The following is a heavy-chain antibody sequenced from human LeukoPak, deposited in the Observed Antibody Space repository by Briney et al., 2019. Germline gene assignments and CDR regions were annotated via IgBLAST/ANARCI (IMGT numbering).Heavy chain of an antibody. V-gene: IGHV3-20*04. J-gene: IGHJ4*02. D-gene: IGHD6-19*01. CDR2: INWNGGST. CDR3: ARVATPDVSSPLDF. Sequence: GGSLRLSCAASGFTFDDYGMSWVRQAPGKGLEWVSGINWNGGSTGYADSVKGRFTISRDNAKNSLYLQMNSLRAEDTAVYFCARVATPDVSSPLDFWGQGILVTVSS. CDR1: GFTFDDYG.